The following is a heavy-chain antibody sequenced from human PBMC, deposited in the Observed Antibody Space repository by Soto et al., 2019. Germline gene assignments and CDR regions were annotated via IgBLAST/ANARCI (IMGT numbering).Heavy chain of an antibody. CDR2: ISAYNGNT. Sequence: ASVKVSCKASGYTFTSYGISWVRQAPGQGLEWMGWISAYNGNTNYAQKLQGRVTMTTDTSTSTAYMELRSLRSDDTAVYYCARANHYYYGSGSYYDYWGQGTLVTVSS. J-gene: IGHJ4*02. D-gene: IGHD3-10*01. V-gene: IGHV1-18*01. CDR3: ARANHYYYGSGSYYDY. CDR1: GYTFTSYG.